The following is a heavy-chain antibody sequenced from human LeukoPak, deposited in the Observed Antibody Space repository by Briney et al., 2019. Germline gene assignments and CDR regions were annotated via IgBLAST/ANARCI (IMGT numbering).Heavy chain of an antibody. D-gene: IGHD3-9*01. J-gene: IGHJ4*02. CDR3: ARDTLNGPFVISLDY. Sequence: GGCLRLSCAASGFSFASYEMNWVRQAPGKGLEWVSHISSDGHVETYVDSVRGRFTMSRDNAKDLLFLQMNGLRAEDTAVYYCARDTLNGPFVISLDYWGQGALVTVSS. CDR1: GFSFASYE. CDR2: ISSDGHVE. V-gene: IGHV3-48*03.